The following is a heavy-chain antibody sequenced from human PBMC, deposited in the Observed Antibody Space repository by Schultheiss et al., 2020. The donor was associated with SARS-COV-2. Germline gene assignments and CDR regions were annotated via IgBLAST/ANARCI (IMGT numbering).Heavy chain of an antibody. CDR2: IDPSDSYT. Sequence: GGSLRLSCQGSGYSFTNYWISWVRQMPGKGLEWMGRIDPSDSYTNYSPSFQGHVTISADKSISTAYLQWSSLKASDTAMYYCARWGYSGYKGNWFDPWGQGTLVTVSS. D-gene: IGHD5-12*01. V-gene: IGHV5-10-1*01. CDR1: GYSFTNYW. J-gene: IGHJ5*02. CDR3: ARWGYSGYKGNWFDP.